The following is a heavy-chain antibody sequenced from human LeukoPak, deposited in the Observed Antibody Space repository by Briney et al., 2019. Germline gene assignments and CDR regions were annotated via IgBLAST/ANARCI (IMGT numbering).Heavy chain of an antibody. CDR3: ARGRTSVQYSSSFHY. Sequence: SETLSLTCAVYGGSFSGYYWSWIRQPPGKGLEWIGEINHSGSTNYNPSLKSRVTISVDTSKNQFSLKLSSVTAADTAVYYCARGRTSVQYSSSFHYWGQGTLVTVSS. J-gene: IGHJ4*02. D-gene: IGHD6-13*01. CDR1: GGSFSGYY. CDR2: INHSGST. V-gene: IGHV4-34*01.